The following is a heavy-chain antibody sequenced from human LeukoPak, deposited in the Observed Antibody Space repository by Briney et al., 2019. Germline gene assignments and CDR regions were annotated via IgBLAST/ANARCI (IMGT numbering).Heavy chain of an antibody. CDR1: GFTFSSYA. CDR3: AKAVLQWLVLFYFDY. D-gene: IGHD6-19*01. V-gene: IGHV3-23*01. J-gene: IGHJ4*02. CDR2: ISGSGGST. Sequence: GGSLRLSCAASGFTFSSYAMSWVRQAPGKGLEWVSAISGSGGSTYYADSVKGRFTISRDNSKNTLYLQMNSLRAEDTAVYYCAKAVLQWLVLFYFDYWGQGNLVTVSS.